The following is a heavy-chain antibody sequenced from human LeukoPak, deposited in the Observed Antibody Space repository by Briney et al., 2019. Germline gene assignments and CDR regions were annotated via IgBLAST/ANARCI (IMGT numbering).Heavy chain of an antibody. J-gene: IGHJ4*02. CDR2: INAGNGNT. Sequence: GASVKVSCKASGYTFTGYYMHWVRQAPGQGLEWMGWINAGNGNTKYSQKFQGRVTITRDTSASTAYMELSSLRSEDTAVYYCARVGATLFDYWGQGTLVTVSS. CDR3: ARVGATLFDY. D-gene: IGHD1-26*01. V-gene: IGHV1-3*01. CDR1: GYTFTGYY.